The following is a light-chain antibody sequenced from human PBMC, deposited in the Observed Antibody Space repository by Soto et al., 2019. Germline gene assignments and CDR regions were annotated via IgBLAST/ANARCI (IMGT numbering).Light chain of an antibody. V-gene: IGLV2-14*01. Sequence: SFLTTPASVSGSPGQSVAISCTGTRSDVGAYNYVSWYQQRPGKAPKLMISEVTNRPSGFSDRFSGSKSGNTASLTISGLQGEDEADYYCRSFISRFTFVFGTETRSLS. J-gene: IGLJ1*01. CDR1: RSDVGAYNY. CDR3: RSFISRFTFV. CDR2: EVT.